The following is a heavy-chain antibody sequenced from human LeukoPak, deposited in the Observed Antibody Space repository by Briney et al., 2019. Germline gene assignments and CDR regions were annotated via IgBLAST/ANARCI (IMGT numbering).Heavy chain of an antibody. CDR3: AREGLNCSSSSCQRATFDY. V-gene: IGHV3-74*01. CDR2: ISGDGSST. D-gene: IGHD2-2*01. J-gene: IGHJ4*02. CDR1: GFTFSNYW. Sequence: GGSLRLSCATSGFTFSNYWMHWVRQVPGKGLVWVSRISGDGSSTRNADSVEGRFTISRDNAKNTLYLQMNSLRAEDTAVYYCAREGLNCSSSSCQRATFDYWGQGTLVTVSS.